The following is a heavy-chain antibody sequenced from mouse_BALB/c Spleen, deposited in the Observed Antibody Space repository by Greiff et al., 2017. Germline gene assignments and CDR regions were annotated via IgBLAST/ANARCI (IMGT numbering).Heavy chain of an antibody. Sequence: VQLQQSGPELVKPGASVKMSCKASGYTFTSYVMHWVKQKPGQGLEWIGYINPYNDGTKYNEKFKGKATLTSDKSSSTAYMELSSLTSEDSAVYYCARSSGQLGLRYAMDYWGQGTSVTVSS. J-gene: IGHJ4*01. V-gene: IGHV1-14*01. D-gene: IGHD3-2*01. CDR2: INPYNDGT. CDR1: GYTFTSYV. CDR3: ARSSGQLGLRYAMDY.